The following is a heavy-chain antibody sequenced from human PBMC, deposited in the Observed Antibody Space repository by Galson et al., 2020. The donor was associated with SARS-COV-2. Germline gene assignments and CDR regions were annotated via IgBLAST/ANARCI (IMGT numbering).Heavy chain of an antibody. D-gene: IGHD4-17*01. CDR1: GFTFSRYW. J-gene: IGHJ4*02. CDR3: ARDLGLVTTCYFDY. CDR2: INQDGSDQ. Sequence: GGSLRLSCAASGFTFSRYWMSWVRQAPGKGLEWVANINQDGSDQNYVDSVKGRFTISRDNAKNSLYLQMNSLRAEDTAVYYCARDLGLVTTCYFDYWGQGNLVTVSS. V-gene: IGHV3-7*04.